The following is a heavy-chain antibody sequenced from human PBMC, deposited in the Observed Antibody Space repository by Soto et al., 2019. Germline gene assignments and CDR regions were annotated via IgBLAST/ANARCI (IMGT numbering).Heavy chain of an antibody. J-gene: IGHJ6*02. D-gene: IGHD2-2*01. CDR3: AKGQHCSSTSCYFYYYGMDV. Sequence: QVHLVESGGGVVQPGRSLRLSCAASGFTFNTYDMHWVRQAPGKGLEWVAVISYDGSNKYYADSVKGRLTISRDNSKNPLYLQMNSLRAEDTAVYYCAKGQHCSSTSCYFYYYGMDVWGQGTKVAVSS. V-gene: IGHV3-30*18. CDR1: GFTFNTYD. CDR2: ISYDGSNK.